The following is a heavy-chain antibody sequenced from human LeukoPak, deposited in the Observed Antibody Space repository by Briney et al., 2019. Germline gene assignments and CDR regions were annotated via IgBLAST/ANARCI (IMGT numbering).Heavy chain of an antibody. V-gene: IGHV4-34*01. CDR3: ARRGSSGWYRGY. Sequence: PSETLSLTCAVYGGSFSGYYWSWIRQPPGKGLEWIGEINHSGSTNYNPSLKSRVTISVDTSKNQFSLKLSSVTAADTAVYYCARRGSSGWYRGYWGQGTLVTVSS. CDR2: INHSGST. J-gene: IGHJ4*02. CDR1: GGSFSGYY. D-gene: IGHD6-19*01.